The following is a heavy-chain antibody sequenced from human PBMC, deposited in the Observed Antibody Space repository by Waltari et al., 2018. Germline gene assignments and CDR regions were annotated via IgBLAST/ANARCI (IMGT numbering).Heavy chain of an antibody. J-gene: IGHJ3*02. V-gene: IGHV3-48*01. CDR1: GFTFSTYN. Sequence: EVQLVESGVGLVQPGESLRLSCAASGFTFSTYNMNWVRQAPGNGLEWVSYISSSTTTYYADYVKGRFTISRDNAKNSLYLQMNSLRAEDTALYYCARGRDGYIQDVFDIWGQGTMVSVSS. CDR2: ISSSTTT. CDR3: ARGRDGYIQDVFDI. D-gene: IGHD5-12*01.